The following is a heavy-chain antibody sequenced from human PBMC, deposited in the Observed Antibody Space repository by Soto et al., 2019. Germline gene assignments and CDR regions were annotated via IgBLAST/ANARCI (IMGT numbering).Heavy chain of an antibody. CDR2: IYPGDSDT. CDR3: ARPFGDTAMVIDY. CDR1: GYNFGTNW. Sequence: HGESLKISCKGSGYNFGTNWIGWVRQMPGKGLEWMGIIYPGDSDTRYSPSFQGQVTISADKSINTAYLHWSSLKASDTAIYYWARPFGDTAMVIDYWGQGTQVTVSS. D-gene: IGHD5-18*01. J-gene: IGHJ4*02. V-gene: IGHV5-51*01.